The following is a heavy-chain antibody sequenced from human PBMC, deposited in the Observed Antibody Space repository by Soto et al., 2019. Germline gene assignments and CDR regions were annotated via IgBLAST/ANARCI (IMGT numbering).Heavy chain of an antibody. J-gene: IGHJ3*02. CDR2: INPRDSDV. V-gene: IGHV5-51*01. D-gene: IGHD3-3*01. CDR3: ARPDYTPDVWYHTYDS. CDR1: GYIFTTCR. Sequence: ESLRISRTSSGYIFTTCRSARVRPMPGQGLEWMGVINPRDSDVKYSPPFEGQVTISADKSINPAFLQWRSLKASDTAMYYGARPDYTPDVWYHTYDSWGRGTRVNVS.